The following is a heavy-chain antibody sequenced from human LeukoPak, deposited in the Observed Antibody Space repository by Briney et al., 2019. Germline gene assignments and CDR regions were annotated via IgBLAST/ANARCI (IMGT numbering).Heavy chain of an antibody. J-gene: IGHJ4*02. CDR3: TTDLLDLRTPFDY. D-gene: IGHD1-7*01. Sequence: GGSLRLSCAASGFTFCNAWMSWVREAPGERLEWGGRIKSKTDGGTTDYAAPVKGRFTISRDDSKNTLYLQMNSLKTEDTAVYYCTTDLLDLRTPFDYWGQGTLVTVSS. CDR2: IKSKTDGGTT. V-gene: IGHV3-15*01. CDR1: GFTFCNAW.